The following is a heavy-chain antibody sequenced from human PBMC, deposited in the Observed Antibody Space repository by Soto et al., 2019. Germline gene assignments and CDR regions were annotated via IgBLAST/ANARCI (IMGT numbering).Heavy chain of an antibody. J-gene: IGHJ3*02. CDR2: INPIYGTA. CDR1: GGTFSSYA. Sequence: ASVKVSCKASGGTFSSYAISWVRQAPGQGLEWMGGINPIYGTAHNAQKFQGRVTITADESTSTAYMELSSLRSEDTAVYYCARECGGDCPRGAFDIWGQGTIVTVSS. CDR3: ARECGGDCPRGAFDI. V-gene: IGHV1-69*13. D-gene: IGHD2-21*02.